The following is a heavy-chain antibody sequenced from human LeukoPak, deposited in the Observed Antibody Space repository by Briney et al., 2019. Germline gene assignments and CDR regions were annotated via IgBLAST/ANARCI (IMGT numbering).Heavy chain of an antibody. CDR2: ISSSSSYI. V-gene: IGHV3-21*01. CDR3: ASGSGRPPNHYYYYYGMDV. CDR1: GFTFSSYS. D-gene: IGHD3-10*01. J-gene: IGHJ6*02. Sequence: GGSLRLSCAASGFTFSSYSMNWVRQAPGKGLEWVSSISSSSSYIYYADSVKGRFTISRDNAKNSLYLQMNSLRAEDTAVYYRASGSGRPPNHYYYYYGMDVWGQGTTVTVSS.